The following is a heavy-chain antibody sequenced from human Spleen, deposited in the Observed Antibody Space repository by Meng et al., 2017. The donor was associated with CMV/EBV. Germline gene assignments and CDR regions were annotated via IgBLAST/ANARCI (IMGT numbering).Heavy chain of an antibody. CDR1: GFTFNNYA. Sequence: GESLKISCVGSGFTFNNYAMSWVRQAPGKGPESVAVISYDGSDKYYADSVKGRFTISRDNFKNTLYLQMNSLRAEDTAVYYCVRDEPSASYSIWGQGTLVTVSS. D-gene: IGHD1-26*01. CDR2: ISYDGSDK. CDR3: VRDEPSASYSI. V-gene: IGHV3-30*03. J-gene: IGHJ4*02.